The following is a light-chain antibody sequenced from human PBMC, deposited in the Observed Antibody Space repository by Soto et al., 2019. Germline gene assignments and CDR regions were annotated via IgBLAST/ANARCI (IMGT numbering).Light chain of an antibody. J-gene: IGKJ1*01. CDR1: QSVLYSSNNKNY. Sequence: DIAMTQSPESLAVSLGERATINCKSSQSVLYSSNNKNYLAWYQQKPGQPPKLLIYWASTRDSGVPDRFSGSGSGTDFTLTISSLQAEDVAVYYCQQYYTSVTFGQGTKVEIK. CDR2: WAS. V-gene: IGKV4-1*01. CDR3: QQYYTSVT.